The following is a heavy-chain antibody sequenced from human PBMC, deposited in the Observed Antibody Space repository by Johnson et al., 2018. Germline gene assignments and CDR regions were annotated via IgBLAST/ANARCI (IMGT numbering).Heavy chain of an antibody. D-gene: IGHD3-16*02. J-gene: IGHJ6*03. CDR3: ARVAAQGYHPNMEV. Sequence: QVQLVQSGGGVVQPGGSXRLSCAASGFSFTTYAMSWVRPAPGKGLEWVTFLSYDGNNKNYVYSVKGRFTISRTITKNTLFQQRHSLRREDTAVYHCARVAAQGYHPNMEVWGNGAPVTVSS. V-gene: IGHV3-30-3*01. CDR2: LSYDGNNK. CDR1: GFSFTTYA.